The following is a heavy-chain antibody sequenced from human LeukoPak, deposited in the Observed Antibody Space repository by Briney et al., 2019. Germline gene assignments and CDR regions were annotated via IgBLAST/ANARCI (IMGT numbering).Heavy chain of an antibody. CDR2: IKEDGSEK. CDR1: GFTFSTYC. V-gene: IGHV3-7*01. CDR3: VRDGSSEEGRAFDI. D-gene: IGHD1-26*01. Sequence: PGGSVRLSCAASGFTFSTYCMSWVRQTLGKGLEWVGQIKEDGSEKYSVDSVRGRLSISRDNAKNSLYLQMNGLRAEDTAVYYCVRDGSSEEGRAFDIWGQGTMVAVS. J-gene: IGHJ3*02.